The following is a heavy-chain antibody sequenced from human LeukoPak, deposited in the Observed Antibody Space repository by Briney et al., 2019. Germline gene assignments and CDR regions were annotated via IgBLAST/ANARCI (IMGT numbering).Heavy chain of an antibody. V-gene: IGHV3-23*01. CDR1: GFTFSSYA. CDR3: AKRGSYCFDY. CDR2: ISGSAG. Sequence: GGSLRLSCAASGFTFSSYAMSWVRQAPGKGLEWVSTISGSAGYYADSVKGRFTISRDNSKNTLYLQMNSLRAEDMAVYYCAKRGSYCFDYWGQGTLVTVSS. D-gene: IGHD3-10*01. J-gene: IGHJ4*02.